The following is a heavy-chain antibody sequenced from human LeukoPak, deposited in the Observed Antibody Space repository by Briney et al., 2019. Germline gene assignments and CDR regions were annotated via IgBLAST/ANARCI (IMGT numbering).Heavy chain of an antibody. Sequence: GESLRLSCTASGFTFSDYDMSWVRQAPGKGLEWVSAISSSGDNTYYADSVQGRFTISRDNSRNTLYLQMNSLRAEDTAVYFCAKDRSYHARFDSWGRGTLVTVSS. D-gene: IGHD3-10*01. V-gene: IGHV3-23*01. J-gene: IGHJ4*02. CDR1: GFTFSDYD. CDR3: AKDRSYHARFDS. CDR2: ISSSGDNT.